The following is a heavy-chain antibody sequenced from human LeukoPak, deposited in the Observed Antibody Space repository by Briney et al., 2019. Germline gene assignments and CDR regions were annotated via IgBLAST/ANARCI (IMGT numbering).Heavy chain of an antibody. D-gene: IGHD3-10*01. Sequence: GGSLRLSCTASGFTFGDYAMSWFRQAPGKGLEWVDFIRSKAYGGTTEYAASVKGRFTISRDDSKSIAYLQMNSLKTEDTAVYYCTRAVLLWFGELFQGDYWGQGTLVTVSS. V-gene: IGHV3-49*03. CDR1: GFTFGDYA. J-gene: IGHJ4*02. CDR3: TRAVLLWFGELFQGDY. CDR2: IRSKAYGGTT.